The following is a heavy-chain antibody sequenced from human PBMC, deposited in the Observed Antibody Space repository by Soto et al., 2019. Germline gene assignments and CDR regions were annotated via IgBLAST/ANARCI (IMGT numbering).Heavy chain of an antibody. CDR1: GYTFTSYD. V-gene: IGHV1-8*01. Sequence: QVQLVQSGAEVKKPGASVKVSCKASGYTFTSYDINWVRQATGQGLEWMGWMNPNSGNTGYAQKFQGRVTMPRNTSIITADMELSSLGYEDTAVYYCARAQTKGPFDYWGQGTLVPVSS. D-gene: IGHD2-8*01. CDR2: MNPNSGNT. J-gene: IGHJ4*02. CDR3: ARAQTKGPFDY.